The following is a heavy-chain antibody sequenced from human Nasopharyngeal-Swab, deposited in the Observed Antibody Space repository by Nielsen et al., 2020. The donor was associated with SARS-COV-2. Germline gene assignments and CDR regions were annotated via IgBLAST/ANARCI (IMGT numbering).Heavy chain of an antibody. Sequence: GESPKISCAASGFTVSSNYMSWVRQAPGKGLEWVSVIYSGGSTYYADSVKGRFTISRDNSKNTLYLQMNSLRAEDTAVYYCASSGEQQLVPDYWGQGTLVTVSS. CDR2: IYSGGST. J-gene: IGHJ4*02. V-gene: IGHV3-66*01. D-gene: IGHD6-13*01. CDR1: GFTVSSNY. CDR3: ASSGEQQLVPDY.